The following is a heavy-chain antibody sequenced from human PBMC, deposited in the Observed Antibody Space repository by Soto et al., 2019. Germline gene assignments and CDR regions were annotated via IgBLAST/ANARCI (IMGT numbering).Heavy chain of an antibody. V-gene: IGHV4-34*01. CDR1: GGSFSGYY. CDR3: ARGWMLRGYSYPDY. Sequence: SETLSLTCAVYGGSFSGYYWSWIRQPPGKGLEWIGEINHSGSTNYNPSLKSRVTISVDTSKNQFSLKLSSVTAADTAVYYCARGWMLRGYSYPDYWGQGTLVTVSS. CDR2: INHSGST. D-gene: IGHD5-18*01. J-gene: IGHJ4*02.